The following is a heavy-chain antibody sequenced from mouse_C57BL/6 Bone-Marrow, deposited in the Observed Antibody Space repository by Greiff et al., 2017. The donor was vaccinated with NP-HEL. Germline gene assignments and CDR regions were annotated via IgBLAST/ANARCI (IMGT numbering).Heavy chain of an antibody. CDR3: SGVSYVVTWFAC. V-gene: IGHV1-59*01. J-gene: IGHJ3*01. CDR1: GYTFTSYW. D-gene: IGHD6-2*01. CDR2: IVPSDSYT. Sequence: VKLQQPGAELVRPGTSVKLSCKASGYTFTSYWMHWVKQRPGQGLEWIGVIVPSDSYTNYNQKFKGKATLTVDTSSSTAYMQLSRLTSEDSAVFYYSGVSYVVTWFACWGQGTLVTVSA.